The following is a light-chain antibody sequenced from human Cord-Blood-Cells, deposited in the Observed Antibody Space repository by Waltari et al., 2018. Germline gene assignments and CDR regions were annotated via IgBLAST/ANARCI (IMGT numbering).Light chain of an antibody. J-gene: IGKJ1*01. CDR2: ASS. V-gene: IGKV1-39*01. Sequence: DIQMTQSQSSLSASVGDRVTITCRASQSISSYLNWYQQKPGKAPKLLIYASSSLQSGVPSSFSGSGSGTDFTLTISSLQPEDFATYYFQQSYSTPWTFGQGTKVEIK. CDR1: QSISSY. CDR3: QQSYSTPWT.